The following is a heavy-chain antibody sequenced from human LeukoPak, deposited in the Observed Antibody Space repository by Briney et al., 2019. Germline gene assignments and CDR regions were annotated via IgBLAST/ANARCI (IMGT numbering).Heavy chain of an antibody. Sequence: SETLSLTCTVSGGSISSSSYYWGWIRQPPGKGLEWIVRIYYSGSTYYNPSLKSRVTISVETSKNQFSLKLRSVTAADTAVYYCARHRPLGTYSGPPYYYYYYYMDVWGKGTTVTVSS. D-gene: IGHD1-26*01. CDR1: GGSISSSSYY. V-gene: IGHV4-39*01. CDR2: IYYSGST. CDR3: ARHRPLGTYSGPPYYYYYYYMDV. J-gene: IGHJ6*03.